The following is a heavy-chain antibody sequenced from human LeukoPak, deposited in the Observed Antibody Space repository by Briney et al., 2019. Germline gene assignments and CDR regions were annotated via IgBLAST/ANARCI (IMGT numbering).Heavy chain of an antibody. V-gene: IGHV1-69*13. Sequence: SVKVSCKASGGTFSSYAISWVRQAPGRGLEWMGGIIPIFGTANYAQKFQGRVTITADESTSTAYMELSSLRSEDTAVYYCARDPIVVVPAAGGTRYYYYYMDVWGKGTTVTVSS. CDR1: GGTFSSYA. CDR3: ARDPIVVVPAAGGTRYYYYYMDV. J-gene: IGHJ6*03. CDR2: IIPIFGTA. D-gene: IGHD2-2*01.